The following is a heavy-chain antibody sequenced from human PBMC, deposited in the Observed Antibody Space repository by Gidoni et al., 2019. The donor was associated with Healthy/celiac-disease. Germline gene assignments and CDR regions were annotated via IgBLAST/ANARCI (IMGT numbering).Heavy chain of an antibody. CDR2: ISYDGSNK. V-gene: IGHV3-30-3*01. D-gene: IGHD6-19*01. J-gene: IGHJ4*02. Sequence: QVQLVESGGGVVQPGRSLSLSCAASGFTFSSYAMHWVRQAPGKGLEWVAVISYDGSNKYYADSVKGRFTISRDNSKNTLYLQMNSLRAEDTAVYYCARDVGIAVAGYFDYWGQGTLVTVSS. CDR1: GFTFSSYA. CDR3: ARDVGIAVAGYFDY.